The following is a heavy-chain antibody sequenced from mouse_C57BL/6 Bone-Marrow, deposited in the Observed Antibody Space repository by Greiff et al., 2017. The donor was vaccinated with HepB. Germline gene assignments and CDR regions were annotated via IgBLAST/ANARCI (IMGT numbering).Heavy chain of an antibody. CDR2: IDPETGGT. CDR3: TTITTVVAGDY. D-gene: IGHD1-1*01. Sequence: VQLQQSGAELVRPGASVTLSCKASGYTFTDYEMHWVKQTPVHGLEWIGAIDPETGGTAYNQKFKGKAILTADKSSSTAYMQLRSLTSEDSAVYYCTTITTVVAGDYWYQGTTLTVSS. J-gene: IGHJ2*01. V-gene: IGHV1-15*01. CDR1: GYTFTDYE.